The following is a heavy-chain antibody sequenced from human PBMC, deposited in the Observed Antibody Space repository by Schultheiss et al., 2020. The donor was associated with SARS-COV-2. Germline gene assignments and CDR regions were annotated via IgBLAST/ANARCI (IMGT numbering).Heavy chain of an antibody. CDR1: GFTFSSYW. CDR2: INSDGSST. J-gene: IGHJ6*02. V-gene: IGHV3-74*01. CDR3: AAGGGSYTLYYYYYGMDV. Sequence: GESLKISCAASGFTFSSYWMHWVRQAPGKGLVWVSRINSDGSSTSYADSVKGRFTISRDNAKNTLYLQMNSLRAEDTAVYYCAAGGGSYTLYYYYYGMDVWGQGTTVTVSS. D-gene: IGHD1-26*01.